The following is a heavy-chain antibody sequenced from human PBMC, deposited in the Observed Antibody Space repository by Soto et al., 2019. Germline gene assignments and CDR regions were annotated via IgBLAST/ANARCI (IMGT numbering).Heavy chain of an antibody. Sequence: GGSLRLSCAASGFTFSSYGMHWVRQAPGKGLEWVAVISYDGSNKYYADSVKGRFTISRDNSKNTLYLQMNSLRAEDTAVYYCAKDLGRGGLALYYYYMDVWGKGTTVTVSS. CDR1: GFTFSSYG. V-gene: IGHV3-30*18. J-gene: IGHJ6*03. D-gene: IGHD2-15*01. CDR2: ISYDGSNK. CDR3: AKDLGRGGLALYYYYMDV.